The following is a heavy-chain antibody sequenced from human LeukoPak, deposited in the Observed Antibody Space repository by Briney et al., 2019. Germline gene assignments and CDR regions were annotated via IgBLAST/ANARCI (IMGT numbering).Heavy chain of an antibody. V-gene: IGHV6-1*01. J-gene: IGHJ4*02. CDR3: ARDRGWGEAEFDY. D-gene: IGHD3-10*01. CDR2: TYYRSTWYN. CDR1: GDSVSSNSVT. Sequence: SQTLSLTCAISGDSVSSNSVTWNWIRQSPSRGLEWLGRTYYRSTWYNDYAVSVKSRITINPDTSKNQFSLQLNSVTPEDTAVDYCARDRGWGEAEFDYWGQGTLVTVSS.